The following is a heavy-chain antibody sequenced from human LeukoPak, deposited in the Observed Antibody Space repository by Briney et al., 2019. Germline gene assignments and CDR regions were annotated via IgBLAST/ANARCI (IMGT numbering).Heavy chain of an antibody. V-gene: IGHV1-69*06. CDR2: IIPIFGTA. D-gene: IGHD5-24*01. Sequence: SVKVSCKASGGTSSSYAISWVRQAPGQGLEWMGGIIPIFGTANYAQKFQGRVTITADKSTSTAYMELSSLRSEDTAVYYCAREGWLQLLSALDYWGQGTLVTVSS. CDR1: GGTSSSYA. J-gene: IGHJ4*02. CDR3: AREGWLQLLSALDY.